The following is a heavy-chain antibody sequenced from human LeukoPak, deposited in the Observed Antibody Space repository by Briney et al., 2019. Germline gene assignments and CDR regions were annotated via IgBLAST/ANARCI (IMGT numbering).Heavy chain of an antibody. CDR3: ARNYYDKYDF. J-gene: IGHJ4*02. Sequence: GGSLRLSCVASGFSFGSYWMAWVRQAPGKGLEWVANMKHDGIEKYHVDSVKGRFTISRDNTKNSLYLHMSSLRAEDTAVYYCARNYYDKYDFWGQGTLVTVSS. V-gene: IGHV3-7*02. D-gene: IGHD3-22*01. CDR1: GFSFGSYW. CDR2: MKHDGIEK.